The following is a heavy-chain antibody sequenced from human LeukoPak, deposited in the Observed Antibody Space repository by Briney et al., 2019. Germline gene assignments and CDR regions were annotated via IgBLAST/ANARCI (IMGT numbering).Heavy chain of an antibody. Sequence: GGSLRLSCAASGFTFSSYSMNWVRQAPGKGLEWVSSISSSSSYIYYADSVKGRFTISRDNAKNSLYLQMNSLRAEDTAVYYCARPQDSSSWYSRWGDPFDYWGQGTLVTVSS. J-gene: IGHJ4*02. CDR1: GFTFSSYS. CDR2: ISSSSSYI. V-gene: IGHV3-21*01. D-gene: IGHD6-13*01. CDR3: ARPQDSSSWYSRWGDPFDY.